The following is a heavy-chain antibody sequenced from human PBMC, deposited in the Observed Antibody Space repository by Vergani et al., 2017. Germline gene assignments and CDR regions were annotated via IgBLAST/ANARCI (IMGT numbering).Heavy chain of an antibody. Sequence: VQLVNSGGDVVQPGGSLRVSCVASGFTFRSYGMHWVRQAPGKGLEWVALISSAGNTRQYADSVQGRFTISRDNSRNTLYLQMNGLRPDDTAVYFCAKTYAGSPIFDSWGQGTLVTVSS. CDR1: GFTFRSYG. CDR2: ISSAGNTR. CDR3: AKTYAGSPIFDS. D-gene: IGHD4-23*01. V-gene: IGHV3-30*18. J-gene: IGHJ4*02.